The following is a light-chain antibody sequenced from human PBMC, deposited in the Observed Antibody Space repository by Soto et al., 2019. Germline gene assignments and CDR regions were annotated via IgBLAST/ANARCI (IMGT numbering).Light chain of an antibody. CDR1: SSDVGGYNY. J-gene: IGLJ2*01. CDR3: SSYTSSSIVV. Sequence: QSALTQPASVSGSPGQSITISCTGTSSDVGGYNYVSWYQQHPGKAPKLIIYDASNRPSGVSNRFSGSKSGNTASLTISGLQAEDEADYYCSSYTSSSIVVFGGGTKLTVL. CDR2: DAS. V-gene: IGLV2-14*01.